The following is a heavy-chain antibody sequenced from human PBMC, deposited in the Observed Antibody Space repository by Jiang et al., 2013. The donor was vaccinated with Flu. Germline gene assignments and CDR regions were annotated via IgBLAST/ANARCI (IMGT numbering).Heavy chain of an antibody. CDR1: GFSLSSNGMC. D-gene: IGHD7-27*01. J-gene: IGHJ6*02. CDR2: IDWDDDK. Sequence: KPTQTLTLTCTFSGFSLSSNGMCVNWIRQSPGKALEWLARIDWDDDKHYRTSMKTRLTISKDTSKNQVVLTMTNMDPVDTATYYCARNALLLGNYGMDVWGQGTTVTVSS. V-gene: IGHV2-70*11. CDR3: ARNALLLGNYGMDV.